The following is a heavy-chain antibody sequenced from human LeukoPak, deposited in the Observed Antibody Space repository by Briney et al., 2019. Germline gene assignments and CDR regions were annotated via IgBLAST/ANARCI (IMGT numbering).Heavy chain of an antibody. V-gene: IGHV1-2*02. Sequence: RASVKVSCKASGYTFTGYYMHWVRQAPGQGLEWMGWINPNSGGTNYAQKFQGRVTMTRDTSISTAYMELSRLRSDDTAAYYCARARRHSSGWLRYYFDYWGQGTLVTVSS. CDR3: ARARRHSSGWLRYYFDY. CDR1: GYTFTGYY. D-gene: IGHD6-19*01. CDR2: INPNSGGT. J-gene: IGHJ4*02.